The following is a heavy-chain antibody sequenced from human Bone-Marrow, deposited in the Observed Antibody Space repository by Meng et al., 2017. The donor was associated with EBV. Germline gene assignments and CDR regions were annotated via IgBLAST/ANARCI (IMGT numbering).Heavy chain of an antibody. CDR2: INHSGST. CDR1: GGSFSGYY. Sequence: QGQLKHWGAGLLKPSETLSLTCSVYGGSFSGYYWSWIRQPPGKGLEWIGEINHSGSTNYNPSLKSRVTISVDTSKNQFSLKLSSVTAADTAVYYCARGSGWYSGYWGQGTLVTVSS. J-gene: IGHJ4*02. CDR3: ARGSGWYSGY. V-gene: IGHV4-34*01. D-gene: IGHD6-19*01.